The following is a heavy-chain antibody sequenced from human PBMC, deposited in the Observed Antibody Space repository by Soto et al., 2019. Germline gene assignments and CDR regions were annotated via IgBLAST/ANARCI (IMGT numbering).Heavy chain of an antibody. D-gene: IGHD1-1*01. V-gene: IGHV3-23*01. CDR2: IDYSGVNT. Sequence: GGSLRLSCAASGFSFSHYAMNWVRQAPGKGLEWVSSIDYSGVNTRYADSVKGRFTISRDNSKNTLYLQMNSLRIEDTAVYYCARELERVFDYWGQGTLVTVSS. CDR3: ARELERVFDY. J-gene: IGHJ4*02. CDR1: GFSFSHYA.